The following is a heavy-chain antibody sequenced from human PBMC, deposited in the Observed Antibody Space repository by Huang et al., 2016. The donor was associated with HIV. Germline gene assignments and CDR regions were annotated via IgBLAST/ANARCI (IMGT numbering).Heavy chain of an antibody. D-gene: IGHD3-3*01. CDR2: ISSSSSTI. CDR1: GFTFSSYS. Sequence: EVQLVESGGGLVQPGGSLRLSCAASGFTFSSYSMNWVRQAPGKGLEWVSYISSSSSTIYYADSVKGRFTISRDNAKNSLVLQMNSLRDEDTAVYYCARGIRYFGVVAYFDYWGQGALVTVSS. CDR3: ARGIRYFGVVAYFDY. V-gene: IGHV3-48*02. J-gene: IGHJ4*02.